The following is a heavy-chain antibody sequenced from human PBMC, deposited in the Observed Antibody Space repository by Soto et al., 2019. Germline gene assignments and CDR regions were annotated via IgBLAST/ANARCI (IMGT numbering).Heavy chain of an antibody. CDR3: ARVGFYYDSSGYHTPFDY. D-gene: IGHD3-22*01. V-gene: IGHV4-61*08. CDR1: GGSISSGDYY. J-gene: IGHJ4*02. Sequence: SETLSLTCTVSGGSISSGDYYWIWIRQPPGKGLEWIGYIYYSGSTNYNPSLKSRVTISVDTSKNQFSLKLSSVTAADTAVYYCARVGFYYDSSGYHTPFDYWGQGTLVTVSS. CDR2: IYYSGST.